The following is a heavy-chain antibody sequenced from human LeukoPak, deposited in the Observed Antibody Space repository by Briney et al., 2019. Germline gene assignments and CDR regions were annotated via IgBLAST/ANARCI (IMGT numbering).Heavy chain of an antibody. CDR3: AKSMGRSGWYGGY. CDR1: GFIFNNYA. D-gene: IGHD6-13*01. J-gene: IGHJ4*02. V-gene: IGHV3-23*01. Sequence: PGGSLRLSCAASGFIFNNYAIAWVRQGPGKGLEWVSGISDSGGSTYYADPVKGRFTISRDNSKNTVYLQMNSLRAEDTAIYYCAKSMGRSGWYGGYWGQGTLVTVSS. CDR2: ISDSGGST.